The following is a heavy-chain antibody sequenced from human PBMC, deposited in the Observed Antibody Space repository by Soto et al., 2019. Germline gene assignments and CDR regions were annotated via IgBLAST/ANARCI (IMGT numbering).Heavy chain of an antibody. CDR3: LCDRTGGGARCGCLVSSGQLNRASDL. D-gene: IGHD2-2*01. J-gene: IGHJ2*01. V-gene: IGHV3-33*01. CDR2: IRFDGSNI. Sequence: MHCFSKAPGKGLEWVAIIRFDGSNIDYADAVMGRFTISRDNSKNMLYLEMNSLRVEDTALYYCLCDRTGGGARCGCLVSSGQLNRASDL.